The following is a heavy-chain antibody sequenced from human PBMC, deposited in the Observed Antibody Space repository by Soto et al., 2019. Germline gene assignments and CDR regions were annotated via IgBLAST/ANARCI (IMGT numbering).Heavy chain of an antibody. V-gene: IGHV4-39*01. CDR3: ASLGAAAAQFDY. CDR2: IYYSGST. J-gene: IGHJ4*02. Sequence: SETLSLTCTVSGGSISSSSYYWGWIRQPPGKGLEWIGSIYYSGSTYYNPSLKSRVTISVDTSKNQFSLKLSSVTAADTAVYYCASLGAAAAQFDYWGQGTLVTVS. D-gene: IGHD6-13*01. CDR1: GGSISSSSYY.